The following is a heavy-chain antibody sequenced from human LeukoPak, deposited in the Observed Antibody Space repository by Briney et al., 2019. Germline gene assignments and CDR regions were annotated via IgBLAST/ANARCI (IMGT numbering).Heavy chain of an antibody. D-gene: IGHD1-26*01. CDR2: ISSSGSTI. Sequence: GGSLRLSCAASGFTFSSYEMNWVRQAPGKGLEWVSYISSSGSTIYYADSVKGRFTISRDNAKNSLYLQMNSLRAEDTAVYYWARWGGELLDGGDYWGQGTLVTVSS. CDR1: GFTFSSYE. CDR3: ARWGGELLDGGDY. V-gene: IGHV3-48*03. J-gene: IGHJ4*02.